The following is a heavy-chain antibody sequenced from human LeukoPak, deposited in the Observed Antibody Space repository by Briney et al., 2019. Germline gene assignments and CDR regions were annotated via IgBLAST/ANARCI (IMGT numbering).Heavy chain of an antibody. Sequence: SETLSLTCTVSGYSIRSGFYWGWIRQPPGKGLEWIGNIYHSGITYYTPSLKSRVTISVDTSKNQFSLKLNSVTAADTALYYCARDGYGGIDYWGQGILVTVSS. D-gene: IGHD4-23*01. CDR1: GYSIRSGFY. CDR2: IYHSGIT. V-gene: IGHV4-38-2*02. J-gene: IGHJ4*02. CDR3: ARDGYGGIDY.